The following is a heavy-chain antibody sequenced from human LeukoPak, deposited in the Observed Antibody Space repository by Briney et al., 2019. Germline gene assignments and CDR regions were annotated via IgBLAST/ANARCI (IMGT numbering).Heavy chain of an antibody. CDR3: AREGKYQLLYGWDYYYYMDV. CDR2: IYTSGST. J-gene: IGHJ6*03. V-gene: IGHV4-4*07. CDR1: GGSISSYY. D-gene: IGHD2-2*02. Sequence: SQTLSLTCTVSGGSISSYYWSWIRQPAGKGLEWIGRIYTSGSTNYNPSLKSRVTMSVDTSKNQFSLKLSSVTAADTAVYYCAREGKYQLLYGWDYYYYMDVWGKGTTVTVSS.